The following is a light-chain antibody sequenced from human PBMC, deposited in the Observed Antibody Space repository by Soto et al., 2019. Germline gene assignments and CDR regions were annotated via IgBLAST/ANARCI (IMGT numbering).Light chain of an antibody. CDR2: EGS. Sequence: QSALTQPASVSGSPGQSITISCTGTSSEVGSYNLVSWYQQHPGKAPKLMIYEGSKRPSGVSNRLSGSKVGNTASLTISGAQAEEGAEYYFRPFGGSSPLVFGGGTK. CDR3: RPFGGSSPLV. CDR1: SSEVGSYNL. V-gene: IGLV2-23*01. J-gene: IGLJ2*01.